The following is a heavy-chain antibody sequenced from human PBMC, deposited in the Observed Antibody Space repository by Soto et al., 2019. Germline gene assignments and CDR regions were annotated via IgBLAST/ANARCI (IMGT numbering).Heavy chain of an antibody. CDR3: ASVDPYSSGPDGY. V-gene: IGHV4-59*01. CDR2: IYYSGST. CDR1: GGSISSYY. Sequence: SETLSLTCTASGGSISSYYWSWIRQPPGKGLEWIGYIYYSGSTNYNPSLKSRVTISVDTSKNQFSLKLSSVTAADTAVYYCASVDPYSSGPDGYWGQGTLVTVSS. D-gene: IGHD6-19*01. J-gene: IGHJ4*02.